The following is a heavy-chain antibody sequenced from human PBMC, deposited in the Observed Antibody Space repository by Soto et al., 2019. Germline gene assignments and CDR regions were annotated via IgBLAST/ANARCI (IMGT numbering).Heavy chain of an antibody. Sequence: GGSLRLSCAASGFRINNYAMHWVRQAPGKGLEWVAFLSYDGSRNYYADSVKGRFIISRDDSRSTLHLQMTSLRPEDTAVYYCAKGRTGYYIDHWGQGTLVTVSS. CDR2: LSYDGSRN. D-gene: IGHD3-9*01. CDR3: AKGRTGYYIDH. CDR1: GFRINNYA. J-gene: IGHJ4*02. V-gene: IGHV3-30*18.